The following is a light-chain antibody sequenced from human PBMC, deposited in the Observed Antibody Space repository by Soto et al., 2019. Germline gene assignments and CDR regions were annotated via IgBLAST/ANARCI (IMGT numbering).Light chain of an antibody. Sequence: IVLTQSPGTLSLSPGESATLSCRASQSIRSSYVAWYQQKPGQAPRLLIYAASARDTGLPDRLRGSGSGTDFTVTISRLEPEEVTMYYRHGQDVGNSGVYSIGQGTKLES. CDR2: AAS. V-gene: IGKV3-20*01. CDR1: QSIRSSY. CDR3: HGQDVGNSGVYS. J-gene: IGKJ2*01.